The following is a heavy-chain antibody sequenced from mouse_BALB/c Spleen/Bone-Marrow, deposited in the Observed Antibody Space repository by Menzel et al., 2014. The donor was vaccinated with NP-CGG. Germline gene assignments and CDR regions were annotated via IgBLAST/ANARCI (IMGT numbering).Heavy chain of an antibody. Sequence: VQLQQSGAELVKPGASVKLSCKTSGYTCTNYWIQWVKQRPGQGLGWIGEIFPGIGTTYYNEKFKGKATLTIDTSSSTAYMQLSSLTSEDSAVYFCARGGNYGYWGQGTTLTVSS. CDR2: IFPGIGTT. D-gene: IGHD2-1*01. CDR3: ARGGNYGY. CDR1: GYTCTNYW. V-gene: IGHV1S132*01. J-gene: IGHJ2*01.